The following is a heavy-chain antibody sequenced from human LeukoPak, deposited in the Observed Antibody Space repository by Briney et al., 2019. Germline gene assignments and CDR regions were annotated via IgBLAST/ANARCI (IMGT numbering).Heavy chain of an antibody. CDR1: GFTFSDYY. CDR2: ISSSGSTI. V-gene: IGHV3-11*04. Sequence: GGSLRLSCAASGFTFSDYYMSWVRQAPGKGLEWVSYISSSGSTIYYTDFVKGRFTISRDNAKNSLYLQMNSLRAEDTVVYYCARDGAGGATSRYWGQGTLVTVSS. J-gene: IGHJ4*02. CDR3: ARDGAGGATSRY. D-gene: IGHD1-26*01.